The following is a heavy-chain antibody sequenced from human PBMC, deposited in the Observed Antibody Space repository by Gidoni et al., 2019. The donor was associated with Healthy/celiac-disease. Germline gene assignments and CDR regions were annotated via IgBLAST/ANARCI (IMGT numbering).Heavy chain of an antibody. CDR1: GYTFTGSY. V-gene: IGHV1-2*02. CDR3: ARDPLAMVRGVMGWFDP. D-gene: IGHD3-10*01. J-gene: IGHJ5*02. CDR2: IKPNSGGT. Sequence: QVQLVQSGAEVKKRGASVQVSCKADGYTFTGSYMNWVRQAPGQGLEWMGWIKPNSGGTNYAQKCQGRVTMTRDTSISNAYIELIRLRSDDTAVYYCARDPLAMVRGVMGWFDPWGQGTLVTVSS.